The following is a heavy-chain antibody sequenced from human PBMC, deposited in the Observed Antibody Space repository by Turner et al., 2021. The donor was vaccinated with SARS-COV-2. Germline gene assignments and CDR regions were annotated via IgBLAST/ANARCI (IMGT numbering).Heavy chain of an antibody. V-gene: IGHV4-34*01. CDR1: GGSFSGYY. CDR2: ISHSGST. Sequence: QVQLQQWGAGLLKPSETLSLTCAAYGGSFSGYYLRWIRQSPGKGLEWIGEISHSGSTTYNPSLKSRVTLSVDRSKIQFSLRLSSVTAAETAVYYCARVNYGGVTVRDYYSYYGMDVWGQGTTVTVS. CDR3: ARVNYGGVTVRDYYSYYGMDV. J-gene: IGHJ6*02. D-gene: IGHD2-21*02.